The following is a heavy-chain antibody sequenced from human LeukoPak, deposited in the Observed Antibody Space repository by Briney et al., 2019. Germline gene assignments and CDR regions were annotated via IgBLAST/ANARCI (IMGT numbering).Heavy chain of an antibody. CDR2: ISWNSGSI. J-gene: IGHJ4*02. CDR3: AINDYGGNSEFDY. V-gene: IGHV3-9*01. D-gene: IGHD4-23*01. Sequence: HPGRSLRLSCAASGFTFDDYAMHWVRQAPGKGLEWVSGISWNSGSIGYADSVKGRFTISRDNAKNSLYLQMNSLRAEDTAVYYCAINDYGGNSEFDYWGQGTLVTVSS. CDR1: GFTFDDYA.